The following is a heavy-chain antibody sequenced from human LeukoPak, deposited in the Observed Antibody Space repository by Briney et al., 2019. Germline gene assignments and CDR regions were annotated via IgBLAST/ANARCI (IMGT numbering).Heavy chain of an antibody. D-gene: IGHD5-18*01. J-gene: IGHJ4*02. CDR1: GGTFSSYA. V-gene: IGHV1-69*13. Sequence: SVKASCKASGGTFSSYAISWVRQAPGQGLEWMGGIIPIFGTANYAQKFQGRVTITADESTSTAYMELSSLRSEDTAVYYCARDLTSGYSYDLDYWGQGTLVTVSS. CDR2: IIPIFGTA. CDR3: ARDLTSGYSYDLDY.